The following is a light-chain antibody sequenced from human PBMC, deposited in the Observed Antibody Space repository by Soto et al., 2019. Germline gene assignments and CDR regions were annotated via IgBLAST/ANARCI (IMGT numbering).Light chain of an antibody. CDR3: NSYTNSNTRV. V-gene: IGLV2-14*01. J-gene: IGLJ1*01. CDR2: EVS. CDR1: SSDVGGYNY. Sequence: QPVLTQPASVSGSPGQSITISCTGTSSDVGGYNYVSWYQQHPGKAPKLMIYEVSNRPSGVSNRFSGSKSANTASLAISGLQAEDEADYYCNSYTNSNTRVFGTGTKLTVL.